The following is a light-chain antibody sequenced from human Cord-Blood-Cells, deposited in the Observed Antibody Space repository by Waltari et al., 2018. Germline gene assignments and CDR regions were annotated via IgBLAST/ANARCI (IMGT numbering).Light chain of an antibody. CDR3: SSYTSSSVL. J-gene: IGLJ2*01. Sequence: QSALTQPASVSGSPGQSITISCTGTSSDVGGYNYVSWYQQHPGKAPKLMIYDGSKRPSGVSNRFSGSKSGNTASLTISGLQAEDEADYYCSSYTSSSVLFVGGTKLTVL. CDR2: DGS. V-gene: IGLV2-14*01. CDR1: SSDVGGYNY.